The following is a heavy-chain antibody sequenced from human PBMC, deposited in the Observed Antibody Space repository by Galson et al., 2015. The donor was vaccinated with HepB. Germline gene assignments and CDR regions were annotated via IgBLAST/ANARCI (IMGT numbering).Heavy chain of an antibody. D-gene: IGHD6-13*01. J-gene: IGHJ3*02. CDR1: GFTFSSYA. V-gene: IGHV3-30*03. Sequence: SLRLSCAASGFTFSSYAMHWVRQAPGKGLEWVAVISYDGSNKYYADSVKGRFTISRDNSKNTLYLQMNSLRAEDTAVYYCARDGKKLVPSDAFDIWGQGTMVTVSS. CDR2: ISYDGSNK. CDR3: ARDGKKLVPSDAFDI.